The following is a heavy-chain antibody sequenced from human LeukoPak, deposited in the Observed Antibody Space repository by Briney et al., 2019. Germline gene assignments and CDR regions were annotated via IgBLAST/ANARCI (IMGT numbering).Heavy chain of an antibody. CDR3: ATGGDGYNSGVDWFDP. J-gene: IGHJ5*02. CDR2: FDPEDGET. CDR1: GYTLTELS. V-gene: IGHV1-24*01. D-gene: IGHD5-24*01. Sequence: ASVKVSCKVSGYTLTELSMHWVRQAPGKGLEWMGGFDPEDGETIYAQKFQGRVTMTEDTSTDTAYIELSSLRSEDTAVYYCATGGDGYNSGVDWFDPWGQGTLVTVSS.